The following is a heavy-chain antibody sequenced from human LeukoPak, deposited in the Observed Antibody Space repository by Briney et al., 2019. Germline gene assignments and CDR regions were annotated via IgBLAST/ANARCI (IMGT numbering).Heavy chain of an antibody. J-gene: IGHJ5*02. Sequence: GGSLRLSCAASGFIFNNYWMSWVRQAPGKGLEWVANIKQDGSEKYYVDSVKGRFTNSRDNAKNSLYLQMNSLRAEDTAVYYCARERGSGSYHLFDPWGQGTLVTVSS. V-gene: IGHV3-7*01. D-gene: IGHD3-10*01. CDR1: GFIFNNYW. CDR2: IKQDGSEK. CDR3: ARERGSGSYHLFDP.